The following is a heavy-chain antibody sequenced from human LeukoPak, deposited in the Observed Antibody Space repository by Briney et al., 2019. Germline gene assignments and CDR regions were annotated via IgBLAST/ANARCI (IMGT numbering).Heavy chain of an antibody. CDR1: KFTFRNYD. Sequence: PGGSLRLSCAASKFTFRNYDMSWVRQAPGKGLEWVSAIFASGGTTYYADSVKGRFTISRDNSKNTLSLQMNSLGAEDTAVYYCAKRQCSGVNCAFFDYWGQGTLVTVSS. D-gene: IGHD2-15*01. CDR2: IFASGGTT. J-gene: IGHJ4*02. CDR3: AKRQCSGVNCAFFDY. V-gene: IGHV3-23*01.